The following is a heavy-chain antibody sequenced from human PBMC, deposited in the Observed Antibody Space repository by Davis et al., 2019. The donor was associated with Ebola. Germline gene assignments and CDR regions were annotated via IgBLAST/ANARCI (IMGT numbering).Heavy chain of an antibody. CDR3: ARVAGTARPEMDV. V-gene: IGHV4-38-2*02. J-gene: IGHJ6*04. CDR2: VYHSGST. CDR1: AYSITRGYY. Sequence: PSETLSLTCTVSAYSITRGYYWGWIRQPPGKGLEWIGIVYHSGSTYYNPSLKSRVTVSVDTSKNQFSLNLNSVTAADTAVYYCARVAGTARPEMDVWGKGTTVTVSS. D-gene: IGHD6-6*01.